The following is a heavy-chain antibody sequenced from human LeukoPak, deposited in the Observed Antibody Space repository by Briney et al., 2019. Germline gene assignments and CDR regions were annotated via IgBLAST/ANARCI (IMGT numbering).Heavy chain of an antibody. CDR1: GFIFSKYA. Sequence: GGSLRLSCAASGFIFSKYAMNWVRQAPGKGLEWVSGISGSGDGTYYADSVKGRFTISRDNSKSTLFLQLNSLRAEDTAVYYCAKVRSGSQRGVFDYWGQGTLVTVSS. CDR3: AKVRSGSQRGVFDY. V-gene: IGHV3-23*01. CDR2: ISGSGDGT. D-gene: IGHD1-26*01. J-gene: IGHJ4*02.